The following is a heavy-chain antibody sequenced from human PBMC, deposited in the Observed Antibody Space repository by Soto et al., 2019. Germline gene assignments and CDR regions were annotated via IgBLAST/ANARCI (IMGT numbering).Heavy chain of an antibody. CDR2: INADNGNT. CDR3: ATAIDY. D-gene: IGHD2-2*02. J-gene: IGHJ4*02. CDR1: GYTFTTYG. V-gene: IGHV1-3*01. Sequence: ASVKVSCKGSGYTFTTYGIHWVRQAPGQRLEWMGWINADNGNTKYSQKFQGRVTITSDTSANTVYMELSSLRSEDTAVYYCATAIDYWGQGTLVTVSS.